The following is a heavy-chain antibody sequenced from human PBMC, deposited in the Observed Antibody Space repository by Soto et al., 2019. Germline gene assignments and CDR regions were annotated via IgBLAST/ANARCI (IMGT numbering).Heavy chain of an antibody. CDR3: ARGPLADWGSNAVDAFDI. D-gene: IGHD7-27*01. CDR1: GFTVSSNY. J-gene: IGHJ3*02. V-gene: IGHV3-53*04. Sequence: GGSLRLSCAASGFTVSSNYMSWVRQAPGKGLEWVSVIYSGGSTYYADSVKGRFTISRHNSKNTLYLQMNSLRAEDTAVYYCARGPLADWGSNAVDAFDIWGQGTMVTVSS. CDR2: IYSGGST.